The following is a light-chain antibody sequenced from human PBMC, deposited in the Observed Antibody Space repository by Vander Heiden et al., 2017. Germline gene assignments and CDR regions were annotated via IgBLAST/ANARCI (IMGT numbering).Light chain of an antibody. CDR2: AAS. CDR3: QQSDTTPHT. CDR1: QSISSY. V-gene: IGKV1-39*01. Sequence: DLQMTQSPSSLSASVGDRVTITCRASQSISSYLHSYQQKPGKAPKLLIYAASSFQSAVPSRYRRSGSGTDFTLTISMLQPEDFATYYCQQSDTTPHTFGHGTKVDIK. J-gene: IGKJ3*01.